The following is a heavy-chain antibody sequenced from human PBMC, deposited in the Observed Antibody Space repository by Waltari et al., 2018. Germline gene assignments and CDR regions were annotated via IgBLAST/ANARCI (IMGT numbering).Heavy chain of an antibody. CDR1: GFTFSSYG. CDR3: ARDCSGSSWFHDAFDI. D-gene: IGHD6-13*01. V-gene: IGHV3-33*01. CDR2: KWYDGSNK. J-gene: IGHJ3*02. Sequence: QVQLVESGGGVVQPGRSLRLSCAASGFTFSSYGMHWVRQAPGKGLEWVAVKWYDGSNKYYADSVKGRFTISRDNSKNTLYLQMNSLRAEDTAVYYCARDCSGSSWFHDAFDIWGQGTMVTVSS.